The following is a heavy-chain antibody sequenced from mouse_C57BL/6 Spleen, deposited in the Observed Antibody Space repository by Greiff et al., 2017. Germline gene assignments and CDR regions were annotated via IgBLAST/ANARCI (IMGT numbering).Heavy chain of an antibody. V-gene: IGHV1-69*01. CDR1: GYTFTSYW. CDR3: ARMRLGWYFDV. CDR2: IDPSDSYT. D-gene: IGHD3-2*02. J-gene: IGHJ1*03. Sequence: QVQLQQPGAELVMPGASVKLSCKASGYTFTSYWMHWVKQRPGQGLEWIGEIDPSDSYTNYNQKFKGKSTLTVNKSSSTAYMQLSSLTSEDSAVYYCARMRLGWYFDVWGTGTTVTVSS.